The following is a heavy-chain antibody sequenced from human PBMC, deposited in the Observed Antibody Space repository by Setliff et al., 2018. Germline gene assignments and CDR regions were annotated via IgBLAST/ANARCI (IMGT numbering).Heavy chain of an antibody. CDR2: IYSSGST. CDR3: ARDHTMVGATDY. Sequence: PSETLSLTCTVSGGSISSGSYYWSWIRQPAGKGLEWIGRIYSSGSTDYNRSLKSRLTISVDTSKNQFSLRLRSVTAADTAVYFCARDHTMVGATDYWGLGTLVTVS. D-gene: IGHD1-26*01. V-gene: IGHV4-61*02. J-gene: IGHJ4*02. CDR1: GGSISSGSYY.